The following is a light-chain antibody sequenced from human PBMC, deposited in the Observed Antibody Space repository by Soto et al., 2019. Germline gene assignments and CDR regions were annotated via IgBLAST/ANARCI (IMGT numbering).Light chain of an antibody. CDR3: QQYGTSPLT. Sequence: EIVLTQSPGTLSLSPGEGATLSCRASQSVSSSYLAWYQQKPGQAPRLLIYAASIRATGIPDRFSGVGSGTDFPLTISRREPEDFAVYYCQQYGTSPLTFGGGTKVDIK. CDR1: QSVSSSY. CDR2: AAS. V-gene: IGKV3-20*01. J-gene: IGKJ4*01.